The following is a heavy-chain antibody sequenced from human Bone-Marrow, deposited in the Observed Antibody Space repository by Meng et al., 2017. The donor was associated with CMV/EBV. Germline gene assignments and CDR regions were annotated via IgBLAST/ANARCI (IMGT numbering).Heavy chain of an antibody. CDR1: GFTFSSYA. CDR3: ASFDLPPFVVITPGAFDI. Sequence: GGSLRLSCAASGFTFSSYAMSWVRQAPGKGLEWVSAISGSGGSTYYADSVKGRFTISRDNAKNTLYLQMNSLRAEDTAVYYCASFDLPPFVVITPGAFDIWGQGKMVTVSS. J-gene: IGHJ3*02. V-gene: IGHV3-23*01. CDR2: ISGSGGST. D-gene: IGHD3-22*01.